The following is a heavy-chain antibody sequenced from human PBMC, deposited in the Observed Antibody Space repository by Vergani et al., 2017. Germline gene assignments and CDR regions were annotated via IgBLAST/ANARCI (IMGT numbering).Heavy chain of an antibody. CDR3: ARSYYDSSGYYPFDY. V-gene: IGHV1-69*12. CDR2: IIPIFGTA. D-gene: IGHD3-22*01. J-gene: IGHJ4*02. Sequence: QVQLVQSGAEVKKPGSSVKVSCKASGGTFSGYAISWVRQAPGQGLEWMGGIIPIFGTANYAQKFQGRVTITADESTSTAYMELSSLRSEDTAVYYCARSYYDSSGYYPFDYWGQGTLVTVSS. CDR1: GGTFSGYA.